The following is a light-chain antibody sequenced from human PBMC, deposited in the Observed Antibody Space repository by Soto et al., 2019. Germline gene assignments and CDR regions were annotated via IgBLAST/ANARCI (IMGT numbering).Light chain of an antibody. J-gene: IGKJ1*01. CDR3: QQYGSSRWT. Sequence: ILFTQSPGTLSLSPGERATLSCRASQSVSRNYVAWYQQKPGQAPRLLVYGASSRATGIPDRFSGSGSGTDFTLTISRLEPEDFAVYYCQQYGSSRWTFGQGTKV. CDR2: GAS. V-gene: IGKV3-20*01. CDR1: QSVSRNY.